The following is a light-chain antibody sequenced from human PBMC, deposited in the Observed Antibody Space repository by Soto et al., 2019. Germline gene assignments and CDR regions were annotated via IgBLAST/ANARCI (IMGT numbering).Light chain of an antibody. CDR1: QSLRSGD. CDR2: GAS. Sequence: EIVLTQSPGTLSLSPGERATLSCRASQSLRSGDLAWYQQIPGQAPRLLIYGASSRATGIPDRFIGSGSGTNFNLTISRLEPEDFAVYYCHQYGSSPRTFGQGTKVDIK. CDR3: HQYGSSPRT. J-gene: IGKJ1*01. V-gene: IGKV3-20*01.